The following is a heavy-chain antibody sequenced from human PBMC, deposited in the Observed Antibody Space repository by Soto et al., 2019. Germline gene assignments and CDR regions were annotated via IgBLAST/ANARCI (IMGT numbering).Heavy chain of an antibody. D-gene: IGHD2-15*01. CDR3: VRDFHVFSATTGQYYYYMAV. Sequence: EVQLVESGGGLVQPGGSLRLSCAASGFTFSRYWMSWVRRAPGKGLEWVANIKQDGSEIHYVDSVKGRFTISRDNAKNSLYLQMNSLRVEDTTVYYCVRDFHVFSATTGQYYYYMAVWGKGTTVTVSS. CDR1: GFTFSRYW. J-gene: IGHJ6*03. CDR2: IKQDGSEI. V-gene: IGHV3-7*01.